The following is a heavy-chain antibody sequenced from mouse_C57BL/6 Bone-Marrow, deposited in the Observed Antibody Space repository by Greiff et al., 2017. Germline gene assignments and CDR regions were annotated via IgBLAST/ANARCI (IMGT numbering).Heavy chain of an antibody. CDR3: ARERNGNFLYDFDY. Sequence: QVQLQQPGAELVRPGTSVKLSCKASGYTFTSYWMHWVKQRPGQGLEWIGVIDPSDSYTNYNQKFKGKATLTVDTSSSTAYMQHSSLTSEDSAVYYCARERNGNFLYDFDYWGQGTTLTVSS. CDR1: GYTFTSYW. D-gene: IGHD2-1*01. J-gene: IGHJ2*01. CDR2: IDPSDSYT. V-gene: IGHV1-59*01.